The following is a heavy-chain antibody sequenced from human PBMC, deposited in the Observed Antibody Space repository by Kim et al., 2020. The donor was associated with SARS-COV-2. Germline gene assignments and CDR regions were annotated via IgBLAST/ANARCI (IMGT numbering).Heavy chain of an antibody. J-gene: IGHJ5*02. V-gene: IGHV1-69*13. CDR3: ARDASLDISMVRGLSWFDP. CDR1: GGTFSSYA. D-gene: IGHD3-10*01. CDR2: IIPIFGTA. Sequence: SVKVSCKASGGTFSSYAISWVRQAPGQGLEWMGGIIPIFGTANYAQKFQGRVTITADESTSTAYMELSSLRSEDTAVYYCARDASLDISMVRGLSWFDPWGQGTLVTVSS.